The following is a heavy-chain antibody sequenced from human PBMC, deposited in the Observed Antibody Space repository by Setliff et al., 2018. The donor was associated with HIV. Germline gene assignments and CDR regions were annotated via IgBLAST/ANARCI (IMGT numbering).Heavy chain of an antibody. CDR3: ARSGGPTFDP. CDR1: GGSISSGSYY. Sequence: PSETLSLTCTVSGGSISSGSYYWSWIRQPAGKGLEWIGRIYTSGSTNYNPSLKSRVTISVDTSKNQFSLKLNSVTAADTAVYYCARSGGPTFDPWGQGTLVTVSS. D-gene: IGHD3-16*01. J-gene: IGHJ5*02. CDR2: IYTSGST. V-gene: IGHV4-61*02.